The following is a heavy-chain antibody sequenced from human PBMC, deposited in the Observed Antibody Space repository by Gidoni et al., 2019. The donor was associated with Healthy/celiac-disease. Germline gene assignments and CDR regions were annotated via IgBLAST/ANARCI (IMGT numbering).Heavy chain of an antibody. D-gene: IGHD3-22*01. Sequence: QVQLVESGGGVVQPGRSLRLSCAASGFHFSGYAMHWVRQAPGKGLEWVAVISYDGSNKYYADSVKGRFTISRDNSKNTLYLQMNSLRAEDTAVYYCAREHVYDSSGSDYWGQGTLVTVSS. J-gene: IGHJ4*02. CDR2: ISYDGSNK. CDR1: GFHFSGYA. V-gene: IGHV3-30*04. CDR3: AREHVYDSSGSDY.